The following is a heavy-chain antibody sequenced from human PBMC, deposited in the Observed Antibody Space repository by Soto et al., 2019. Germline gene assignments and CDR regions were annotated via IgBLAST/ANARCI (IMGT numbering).Heavy chain of an antibody. CDR2: IWYDGSNK. Sequence: QVQLVESGGGVVQPGRSLRLSCAASGFTFSSYGMHWVRQARGKGLEWVAVIWYDGSNKYYADSVKGRFTISSDNSKNTLYLQMNSLRAEDTAVYYCARDRAAILGAPGDQKKYYYGMDVWGQGTTVTVSS. D-gene: IGHD3-3*01. CDR3: ARDRAAILGAPGDQKKYYYGMDV. J-gene: IGHJ6*02. V-gene: IGHV3-33*01. CDR1: GFTFSSYG.